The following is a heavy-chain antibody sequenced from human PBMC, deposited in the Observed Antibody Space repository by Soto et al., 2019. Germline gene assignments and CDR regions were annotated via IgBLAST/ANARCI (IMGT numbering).Heavy chain of an antibody. Sequence: SETLSLTCAVYGGSFSGYYWSWIRQPPGKGLEWIGEINHSGSTNYNPSLKSRVTISVDTSKNQFSLKLSSVTAADTAVYYCARGQGIVVGNWFDPWGQGTLVTVSS. CDR3: ARGQGIVVGNWFDP. CDR1: GGSFSGYY. CDR2: INHSGST. D-gene: IGHD3-22*01. J-gene: IGHJ5*02. V-gene: IGHV4-34*01.